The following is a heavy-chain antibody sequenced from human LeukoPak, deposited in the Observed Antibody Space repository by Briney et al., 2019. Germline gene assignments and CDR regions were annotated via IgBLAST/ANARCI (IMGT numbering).Heavy chain of an antibody. D-gene: IGHD3-22*01. CDR2: IYYSVST. CDR3: ARRTRSPLSEVYDSSRYYYH. J-gene: IGHJ5*02. Sequence: SETLSLTCTVSGGSISSYYWSWVRQPPGKGLGWMWSIYYSVSTYYNPSLKSRATISVDTSKNHFCLKRSSVTAADTAVYYCARRTRSPLSEVYDSSRYYYHWAQGTLVTVSS. V-gene: IGHV4-59*05. CDR1: GGSISSYY.